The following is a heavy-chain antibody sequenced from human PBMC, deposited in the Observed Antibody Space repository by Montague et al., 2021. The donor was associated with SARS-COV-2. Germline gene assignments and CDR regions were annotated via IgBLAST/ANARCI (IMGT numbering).Heavy chain of an antibody. V-gene: IGHV3-23*01. D-gene: IGHD3-22*01. J-gene: IGHJ4*02. CDR2: ISGSGGTT. Sequence: SLRLSCAASGFTFSYYAMSWVRQAPGKGLEWVPTISGSGGTTYYADSVKGRFTISRDNSKNTLYLRMNSLSAEDTAVYYCAKAHYYDSSGYYFWGQGALVTVSS. CDR1: GFTFSYYA. CDR3: AKAHYYDSSGYYF.